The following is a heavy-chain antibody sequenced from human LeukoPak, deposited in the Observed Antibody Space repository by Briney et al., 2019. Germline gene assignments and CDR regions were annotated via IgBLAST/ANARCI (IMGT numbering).Heavy chain of an antibody. D-gene: IGHD2-8*01. Sequence: GGSLRLSCTASGFTFGDYAMSWVRQAPGKGLEWVGFIRKKGFGGTTEYAASVEGRFTISRDDSKSIAYLQMNSLKTEDTAVYYCTRANCVNGVCYHFDYWGQGTLVTVSS. J-gene: IGHJ4*02. CDR2: IRKKGFGGTT. CDR1: GFTFGDYA. CDR3: TRANCVNGVCYHFDY. V-gene: IGHV3-49*04.